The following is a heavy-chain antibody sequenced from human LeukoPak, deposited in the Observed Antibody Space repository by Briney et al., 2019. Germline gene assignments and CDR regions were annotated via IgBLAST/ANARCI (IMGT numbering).Heavy chain of an antibody. V-gene: IGHV4-39*07. Sequence: PSETLSLTCTVSGGSISSSSYYWSWIRQPPGKGLEWIGEINHSGSTNYNPSLKSRVTISVDTSKNQFSLKLSSVTAADTAVYYCARRLTRNKYNWFDPWGQGTLVTVSS. CDR3: ARRLTRNKYNWFDP. CDR1: GGSISSSSYY. CDR2: INHSGST. D-gene: IGHD1/OR15-1a*01. J-gene: IGHJ5*02.